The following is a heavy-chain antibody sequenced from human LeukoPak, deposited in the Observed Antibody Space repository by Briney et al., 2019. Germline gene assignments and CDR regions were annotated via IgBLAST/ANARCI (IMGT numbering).Heavy chain of an antibody. CDR3: ARSDHGVYYYYGMDV. CDR1: GFTFSSYS. CDR2: VSSSTIYV. Sequence: GGSLRLSCAASGFTFSSYSMNWVRQAPGKGLEWVSSVSSSTIYVYYADSVKGRFTISRDNAKNSLYLQMSSLRAEDTAVYYCARSDHGVYYYYGMDVWGQGTTVTVSS. D-gene: IGHD3-16*01. J-gene: IGHJ6*02. V-gene: IGHV3-21*01.